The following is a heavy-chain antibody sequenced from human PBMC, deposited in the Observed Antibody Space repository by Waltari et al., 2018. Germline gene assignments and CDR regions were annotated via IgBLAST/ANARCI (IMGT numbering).Heavy chain of an antibody. CDR1: GYTFTSYD. CDR2: MNPNSGNT. V-gene: IGHV1-8*03. Sequence: VQLVQSGAEVKKPGASVKVSCKASGYTFTSYDINWVGQATGQGLEWMGWMNPNSGNTGYAQKFQGRVTITRNTSISTAYMELSSLRSEDTAVYYCARLLKGTVTTADYFDYWGQGTLVTVSS. J-gene: IGHJ4*02. CDR3: ARLLKGTVTTADYFDY. D-gene: IGHD4-17*01.